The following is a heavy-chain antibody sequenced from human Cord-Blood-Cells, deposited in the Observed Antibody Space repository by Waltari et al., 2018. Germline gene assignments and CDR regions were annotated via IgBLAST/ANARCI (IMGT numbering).Heavy chain of an antibody. CDR1: GGYFSGYY. CDR2: INHSGST. CDR3: ARAASYYDFWSGYLMGNWFDP. Sequence: QVQLQQWGAGLLKPSETLSLTRAVYGGYFSGYYWSWLRQTPGQGLEWIGEINHSGSTNYNPSLKSRVTISVDTSKNQFSLKLSSVTAADTAVYYCARAASYYDFWSGYLMGNWFDPWGQGTLVTVSS. D-gene: IGHD3-3*01. J-gene: IGHJ5*02. V-gene: IGHV4-34*01.